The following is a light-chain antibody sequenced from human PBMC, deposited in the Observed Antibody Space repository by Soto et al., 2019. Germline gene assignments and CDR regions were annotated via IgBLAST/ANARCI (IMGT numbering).Light chain of an antibody. Sequence: DIQMTQSPSSLSASVGDRVTITCRASQSISSYLNWYQQKPGKAPKLLIYAASSLQSGVPSRFSGSGFGTDFNLTITSLQPEDFATYYCQQSYGRPPITFGQGTRLEIK. CDR2: AAS. J-gene: IGKJ5*01. CDR1: QSISSY. V-gene: IGKV1-39*01. CDR3: QQSYGRPPIT.